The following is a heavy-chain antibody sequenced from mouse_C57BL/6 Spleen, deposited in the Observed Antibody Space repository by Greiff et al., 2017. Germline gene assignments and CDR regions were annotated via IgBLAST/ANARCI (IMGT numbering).Heavy chain of an antibody. D-gene: IGHD1-1*01. Sequence: VQLQQPMAERGMPVASVKLSCKASGYTCTIYWMHWVKQRPGQGLEWIGEIDPSDSYTNYNQKFKGKSTLTVDKSSSTAYMQLSSLTAEDSAVYYCARRYYGIRSCHSHVWGTGTTATISS. CDR3: ARRYYGIRSCHSHV. J-gene: IGHJ1*03. CDR2: IDPSDSYT. V-gene: IGHV1-69*01. CDR1: GYTCTIYW.